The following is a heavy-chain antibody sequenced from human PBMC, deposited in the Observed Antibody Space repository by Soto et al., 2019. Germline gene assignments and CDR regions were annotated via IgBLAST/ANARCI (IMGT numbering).Heavy chain of an antibody. CDR3: ARDQWGFEATTLDY. CDR2: IWYDGSNK. Sequence: PGGSLRLSCAASGFTFSSYGMHWVRQAPGKGLEWVAVIWYDGSNKYYADSVKGRFTISRDNSKNTLYLQMNSLRSEDTAVYYCARDQWGFEATTLDYWGQGTLVTVSS. V-gene: IGHV3-33*01. J-gene: IGHJ4*02. D-gene: IGHD1-26*01. CDR1: GFTFSSYG.